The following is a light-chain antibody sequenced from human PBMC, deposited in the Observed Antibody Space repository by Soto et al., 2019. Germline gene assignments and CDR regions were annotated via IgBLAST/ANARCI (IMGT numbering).Light chain of an antibody. CDR3: SSYTRSSTSLDV. CDR1: SSDVGGYNY. CDR2: EVS. Sequence: QSVLTQPASVSGSPGQSITISCTGTSSDVGGYNYVSWYQHYPGKAPKLMIYEVSNRPSGVSNRFSGSKSGNTASLTISGLQAEDEADYYCSSYTRSSTSLDVFGTGTKVTVL. J-gene: IGLJ1*01. V-gene: IGLV2-14*01.